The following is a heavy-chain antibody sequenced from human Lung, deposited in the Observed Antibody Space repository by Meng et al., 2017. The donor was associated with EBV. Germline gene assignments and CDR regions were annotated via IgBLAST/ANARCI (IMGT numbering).Heavy chain of an antibody. V-gene: IGHV1-46*01. D-gene: IGHD6-19*01. J-gene: IGHJ4*02. CDR2: INPRHGIT. CDR1: GYTFTTYS. CDR3: ARDPSNTSGRYAYFDY. Sequence: VRLGPPGREVKNPGASLKLSCKASGYTFTTYSIHWVRQAPGQGLEWMGIINPRHGITNYAQKFQGRVTMTTDTSTNTAYMDLRSLRSDDTAVYYCARDPSNTSGRYAYFDYWGQGTLVTVSS.